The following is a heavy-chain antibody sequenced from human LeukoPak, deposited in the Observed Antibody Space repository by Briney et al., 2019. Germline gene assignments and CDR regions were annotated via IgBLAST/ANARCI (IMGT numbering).Heavy chain of an antibody. D-gene: IGHD3-16*01. CDR3: AKDDPSGSPPLGVGAADY. CDR1: GFTFSSYA. V-gene: IGHV3-23*01. CDR2: ISGSGGST. J-gene: IGHJ4*02. Sequence: PGGSLRLSCAASGFTFSSYAMSWVRQAPGKGLEWVSAISGSGGSTYYADSVKGRFTISRDNSKNTLYLQMNSLRAEDTAVYYCAKDDPSGSPPLGVGAADYWGQGTLVTVSS.